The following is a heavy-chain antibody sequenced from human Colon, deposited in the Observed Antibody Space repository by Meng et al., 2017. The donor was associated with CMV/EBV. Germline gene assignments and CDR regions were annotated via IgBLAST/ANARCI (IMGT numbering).Heavy chain of an antibody. CDR3: ARDTAGDY. CDR1: GFTFTTFW. J-gene: IGHJ4*02. D-gene: IGHD5-18*01. Sequence: GGSLRLSCAASGFTFTTFWMTWVRQAPGKGLQWVANIKQDGSEKYYVDSVKGRFTISRDNAKNSLYLQMKSLRVEDTAVYYCARDTAGDYWGQGTLVTVSS. CDR2: IKQDGSEK. V-gene: IGHV3-7*01.